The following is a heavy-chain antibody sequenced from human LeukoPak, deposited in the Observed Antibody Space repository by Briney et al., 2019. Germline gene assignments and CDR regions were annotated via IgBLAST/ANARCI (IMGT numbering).Heavy chain of an antibody. CDR2: ISYDGSNK. Sequence: GGSLRLSCAASGFTFSSYGMHWVRQAPGKGLEWVAVISYDGSNKYYADSVKGRFTISRDNSKNTLYLQMNSLRAEDTAVYYCAKGSHCSGGSCYTPTDYYGMDVWGQGTTVTVSS. V-gene: IGHV3-30*18. J-gene: IGHJ6*02. CDR1: GFTFSSYG. CDR3: AKGSHCSGGSCYTPTDYYGMDV. D-gene: IGHD2-15*01.